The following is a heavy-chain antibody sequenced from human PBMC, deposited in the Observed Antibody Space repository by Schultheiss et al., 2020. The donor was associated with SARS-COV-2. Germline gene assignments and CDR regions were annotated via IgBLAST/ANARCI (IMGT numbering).Heavy chain of an antibody. V-gene: IGHV3-64*04. CDR1: GFTFSSYA. J-gene: IGHJ6*02. CDR3: ARDSYGGNSRYYYYGMDV. Sequence: GESLKISCSASGFTFSSYAMHWVRQAPGKGLEYVSAISSNGGSTYYADSVKGRFTISRDNSKNTLYLQMNSLRAEDTAVYYCARDSYGGNSRYYYYGMDVWGQGTTVTVSS. CDR2: ISSNGGST. D-gene: IGHD4-23*01.